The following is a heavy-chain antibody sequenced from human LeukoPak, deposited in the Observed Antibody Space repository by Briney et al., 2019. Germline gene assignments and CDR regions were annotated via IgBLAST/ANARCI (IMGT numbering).Heavy chain of an antibody. Sequence: PSETLSLTCTVSGGSTSSYYWSWIRQPPGKVLEWIGYIYYSGNTNLNPSLKSRITMSIDTSKNQFSLNLSSVTAADTAVYYCARVGSGHFDLWGQGTLVTVSS. CDR1: GGSTSSYY. D-gene: IGHD2-15*01. V-gene: IGHV4-59*01. CDR2: IYYSGNT. J-gene: IGHJ4*02. CDR3: ARVGSGHFDL.